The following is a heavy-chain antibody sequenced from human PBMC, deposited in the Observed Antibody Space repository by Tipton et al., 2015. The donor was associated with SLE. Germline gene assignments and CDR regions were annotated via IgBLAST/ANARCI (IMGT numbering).Heavy chain of an antibody. CDR2: ISGDSGVT. CDR3: ARETHTSNWYGGH. J-gene: IGHJ4*02. D-gene: IGHD6-13*01. Sequence: QLVQSGAEVKKPGASVKVSCETSGYVYNYFGCAWVRQAPGQGLEWMGYISGDSGVTHTAPKFQDRLTLTSDPSTKTFHMELRSLTTDDTAVYFCARETHTSNWYGGHWGQGTLVTVSS. CDR1: GYVYNYFG. V-gene: IGHV1-18*01.